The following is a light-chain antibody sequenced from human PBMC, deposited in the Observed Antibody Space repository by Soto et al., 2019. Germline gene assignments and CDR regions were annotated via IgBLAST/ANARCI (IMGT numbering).Light chain of an antibody. CDR2: KAS. CDR1: QSISNW. J-gene: IGKJ1*01. V-gene: IGKV1-5*03. CDR3: QQFNSYSAWT. Sequence: DIQMTQSPSTLSASVGDRVNITCRASQSISNWLAWYQQKPGKAPKLLIYKASSLESGVPSRFSGSGSGTEFTLTISSLQPDDFATYHCQQFNSYSAWTFGQGTNVEIK.